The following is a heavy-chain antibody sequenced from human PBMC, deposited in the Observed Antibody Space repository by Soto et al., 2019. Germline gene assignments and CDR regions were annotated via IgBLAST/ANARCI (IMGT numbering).Heavy chain of an antibody. CDR1: GYTFTGYY. V-gene: IGHV1-2*02. J-gene: IGHJ6*02. Sequence: ASVEVSCKASGYTFTGYYMHWVRQAPGQGLEWMGWINPNSGCTNYAQKFQGRVTMTRDTSISTAYMELSRLRSDNPAFYYWAGRGTALVGVSGSYLFDYYYGMDVWGHGTTVTVSS. CDR3: AGRGTALVGVSGSYLFDYYYGMDV. D-gene: IGHD3-10*01. CDR2: INPNSGCT.